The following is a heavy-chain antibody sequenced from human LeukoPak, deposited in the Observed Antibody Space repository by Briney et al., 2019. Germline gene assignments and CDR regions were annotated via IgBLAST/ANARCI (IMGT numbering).Heavy chain of an antibody. Sequence: ASVTVSCKASGYTFTSYGISWVRQAPGQGLEWMGWISAYNGNTNYAQKLQGRVTMTTDTSTSTAYMELRSLRSDDTAVYYCAREYYYDSSGYYFGDYWGQGTLVTVSS. CDR1: GYTFTSYG. V-gene: IGHV1-18*01. D-gene: IGHD3-22*01. CDR3: AREYYYDSSGYYFGDY. CDR2: ISAYNGNT. J-gene: IGHJ4*02.